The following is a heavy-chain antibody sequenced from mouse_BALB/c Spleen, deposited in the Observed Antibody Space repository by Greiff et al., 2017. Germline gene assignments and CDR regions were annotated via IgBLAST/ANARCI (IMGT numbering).Heavy chain of an antibody. J-gene: IGHJ4*01. Sequence: VQLKESGTVLARPGASVKMSCKASGYSFTSYWMHWVKQRPGQGLEWIGAIYPGNSDTSYNQKFKGKAKLTAVTSASTAYMELSSLTNEDSAVYYCTREITTVVDYYAMDYWGQGTSVTVSS. CDR3: TREITTVVDYYAMDY. D-gene: IGHD1-1*01. CDR2: IYPGNSDT. V-gene: IGHV1-5*01. CDR1: GYSFTSYW.